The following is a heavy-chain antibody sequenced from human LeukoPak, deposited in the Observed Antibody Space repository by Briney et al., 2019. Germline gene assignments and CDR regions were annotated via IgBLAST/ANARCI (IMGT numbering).Heavy chain of an antibody. CDR3: ARWSLAYDFWSGYSAHFDY. J-gene: IGHJ4*02. Sequence: GGSLRLSSAASGFTFSDYYMSWIRQAPGKGLEWVSYISSSGSTIYYADSVKGRFTISRDNAKNSLYLQMNSLRAEDTAVYYCARWSLAYDFWSGYSAHFDYWGQGTLVTVSS. V-gene: IGHV3-11*01. CDR2: ISSSGSTI. D-gene: IGHD3-3*01. CDR1: GFTFSDYY.